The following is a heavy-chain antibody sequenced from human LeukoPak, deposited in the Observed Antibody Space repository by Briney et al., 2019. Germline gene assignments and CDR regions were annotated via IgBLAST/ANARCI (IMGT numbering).Heavy chain of an antibody. D-gene: IGHD3-16*01. J-gene: IGHJ4*02. V-gene: IGHV3-9*01. CDR1: GFVFDDYS. Sequence: GGSLRLSCVASGFVFDDYSTHRVRQAPGKGLEWVSGISRNSDNIGYADSVKGRFTISRDNAKNSLYLQMNSLRAEDTAVYYCARAHHGGPVDYWGQGTLVTVSS. CDR2: ISRNSDNI. CDR3: ARAHHGGPVDY.